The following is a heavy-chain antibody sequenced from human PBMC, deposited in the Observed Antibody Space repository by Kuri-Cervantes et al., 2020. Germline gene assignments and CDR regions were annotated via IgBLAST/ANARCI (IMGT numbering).Heavy chain of an antibody. Sequence: ASVKVSCKASGYTFTSYYMHWVRQAPGQGLEWMGIINPSGGSTSYAQKFQGRVTMTRDTSTSTVYMELRSLRSDDTAVYYCARQNGYSGYAEYFDYWGQGTLVTVSS. J-gene: IGHJ4*02. CDR1: GYTFTSYY. CDR3: ARQNGYSGYAEYFDY. V-gene: IGHV1-46*01. D-gene: IGHD5-12*01. CDR2: INPSGGST.